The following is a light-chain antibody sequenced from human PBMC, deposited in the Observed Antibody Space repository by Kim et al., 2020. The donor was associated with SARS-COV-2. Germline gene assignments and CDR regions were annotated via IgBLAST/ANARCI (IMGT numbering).Light chain of an antibody. CDR3: QQHNSYPWT. Sequence: ASVGDRVTITCRASQYISSWLAWYQQKPGKAPKLLIYKASSVQTGVPSRFSGSGSGTEFTLTISSLQPDDFATYYCQQHNSYPWTFGQGTKVDIK. J-gene: IGKJ1*01. V-gene: IGKV1-5*03. CDR2: KAS. CDR1: QYISSW.